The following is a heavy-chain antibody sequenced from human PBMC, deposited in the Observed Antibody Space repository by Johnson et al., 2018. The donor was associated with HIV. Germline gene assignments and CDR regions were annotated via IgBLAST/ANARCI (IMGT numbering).Heavy chain of an antibody. D-gene: IGHD2-15*01. V-gene: IGHV3-7*03. Sequence: VQLVESGGGLVQPGGSLRLSCAASGFTFSSYWMSWVRQAPGKGLEWVANIKQDGSEKYYVDSVKGRFTISRDNAKNSLYLQMNSLRAEDTALYSCARVGVDDAFDFWGQGTLVTVSS. CDR1: GFTFSSYW. J-gene: IGHJ3*01. CDR3: ARVGVDDAFDF. CDR2: IKQDGSEK.